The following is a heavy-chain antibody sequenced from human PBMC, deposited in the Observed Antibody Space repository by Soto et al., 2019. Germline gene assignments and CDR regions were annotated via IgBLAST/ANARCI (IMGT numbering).Heavy chain of an antibody. V-gene: IGHV3-7*04. CDR1: GFTFSSYW. CDR3: ARDPRQVDIVATYYY. D-gene: IGHD5-12*01. J-gene: IGHJ4*02. CDR2: IKQDGSEK. Sequence: EVQLVESGGGLVQPGGSLRLSCAASGFTFSSYWMSWVRQAPGKGLEWVANIKQDGSEKYYVDSVKGRFTISRDNAKNSLYLQMNSLRAEDTAVYYCARDPRQVDIVATYYYWGQGTLVTVSS.